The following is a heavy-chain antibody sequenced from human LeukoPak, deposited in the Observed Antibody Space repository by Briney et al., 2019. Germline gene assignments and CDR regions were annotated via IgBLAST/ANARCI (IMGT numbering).Heavy chain of an antibody. CDR2: TYYRSKWYN. CDR3: ARDYGGGYTTHPESYFDY. V-gene: IGHV6-1*01. CDR1: GDSVSNNSAA. Sequence: SQTLSLTCGISGDSVSNNSAAWNWIRQSPSRGLEGLGRTYYRSKWYNEYAVSVKSRITINPDTSKNQFSLQLNSVTPEDTAVYYCARDYGGGYTTHPESYFDYWGQGTLVTVSS. D-gene: IGHD4-23*01. J-gene: IGHJ4*02.